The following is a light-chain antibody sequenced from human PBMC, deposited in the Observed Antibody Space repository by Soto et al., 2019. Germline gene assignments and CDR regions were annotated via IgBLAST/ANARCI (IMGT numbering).Light chain of an antibody. V-gene: IGKV1-39*01. J-gene: IGKJ4*01. CDR2: AAS. CDR1: QSISSY. Sequence: DIQMTQSPSSLSASVGDRVTITCRSSQSISSYLNWYQQKPGKAPKLLIYAASSLQSGVPSRFSGRGSGTDFTLTISSLQPEDFATYYCQQSYSFPLTFGGGTKVDI. CDR3: QQSYSFPLT.